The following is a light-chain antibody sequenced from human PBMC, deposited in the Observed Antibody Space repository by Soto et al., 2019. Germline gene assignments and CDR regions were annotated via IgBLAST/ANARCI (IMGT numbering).Light chain of an antibody. J-gene: IGLJ1*01. CDR3: SSYTSSSTQYV. CDR2: EVS. CDR1: CSDVGGYNY. V-gene: IGLV2-14*01. Sequence: QSALTQPASVSGYPGQSITISCTGTCSDVGGYNYVSWYQQHPGKAPKLMIYEVSNRPSGVSNRFSGSKSGNTASLTISGVQAEDEADYYCSSYTSSSTQYVFGTGTKLTVL.